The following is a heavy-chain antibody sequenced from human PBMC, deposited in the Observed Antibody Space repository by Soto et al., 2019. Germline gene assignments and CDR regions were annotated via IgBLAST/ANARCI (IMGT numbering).Heavy chain of an antibody. V-gene: IGHV3-30*18. CDR1: GFIFDNYG. Sequence: QVQVVESGGGVVQPGRSLRLSCGASGFIFDNYGMHWVRQAPGKGLEWVAVISYDGSNYYYADSMRGRFTISRDNSKNTVYLQMNSLRPEDTAVYYCAKGGYYYDSSGYYGVFGYWGQGTLVTVPS. D-gene: IGHD3-22*01. J-gene: IGHJ4*02. CDR2: ISYDGSNY. CDR3: AKGGYYYDSSGYYGVFGY.